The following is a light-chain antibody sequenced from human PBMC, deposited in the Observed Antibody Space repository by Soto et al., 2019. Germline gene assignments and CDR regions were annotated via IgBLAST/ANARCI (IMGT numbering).Light chain of an antibody. CDR1: SSDVGAYNS. Sequence: QSALAQPASVSGSPGQSITISCTGTSSDVGAYNSVSWYQQHPHKAPQVIIYKGTQRPSGVSNRFSGSTSGNAASLTISGLQADDEADYFCCSSATESTYVFGNGTKLTVL. J-gene: IGLJ1*01. CDR3: CSSATESTYV. CDR2: KGT. V-gene: IGLV2-23*01.